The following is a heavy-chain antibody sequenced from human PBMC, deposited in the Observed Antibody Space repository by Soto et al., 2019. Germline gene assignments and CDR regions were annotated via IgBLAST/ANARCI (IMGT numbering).Heavy chain of an antibody. Sequence: EVQLLESGGGWVQPGGSLRLSCAASGFTFNNYAMTWVRQTPGRGLEWVSSITNSGGRTYYANSVKGRFTISRDNSKNTLYLQMNSLRAEDTALYYCAKANSYDFWGAFYTAGGQGSLVTVSS. CDR3: AKANSYDFWGAFYTA. D-gene: IGHD3-3*01. CDR2: ITNSGGRT. CDR1: GFTFNNYA. J-gene: IGHJ4*02. V-gene: IGHV3-23*01.